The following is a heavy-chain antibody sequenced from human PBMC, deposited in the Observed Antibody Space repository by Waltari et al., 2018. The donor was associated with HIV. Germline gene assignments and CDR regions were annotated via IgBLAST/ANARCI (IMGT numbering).Heavy chain of an antibody. CDR3: ARETRTRGGVPYYYYYMDV. CDR2: IYYSGST. D-gene: IGHD3-16*01. V-gene: IGHV4-61*01. J-gene: IGHJ6*03. CDR1: GGSVSSGSYY. Sequence: QVQLQESGPGLVKPSETLSLTCTVSGGSVSSGSYYWSWIRPPPGQGLEWIGYIYYSGSTNYNPSLKSRVTISVDTSKNQFSLKLSSVTAADTAVYYCARETRTRGGVPYYYYYMDVWGKGTTVTVSS.